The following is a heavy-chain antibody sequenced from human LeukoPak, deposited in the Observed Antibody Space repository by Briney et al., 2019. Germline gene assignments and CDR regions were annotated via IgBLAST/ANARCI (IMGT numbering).Heavy chain of an antibody. CDR2: ISSSGSTI. CDR1: GFTFSSYE. J-gene: IGHJ6*03. CDR3: AKDGIRVVVAANIYYYYYMDV. Sequence: GGSLRLSCAASGFTFSSYEMNWVRQAPGKGLEWVSYISSSGSTIYYADSVKGRFTISRDNAKNSLYLQMNSLRAEDTAVYCCAKDGIRVVVAANIYYYYYMDVWGKGTTVTISS. V-gene: IGHV3-48*03. D-gene: IGHD2-15*01.